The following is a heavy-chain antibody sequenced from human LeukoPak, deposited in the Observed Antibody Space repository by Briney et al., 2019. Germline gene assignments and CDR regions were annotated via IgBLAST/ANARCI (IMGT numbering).Heavy chain of an antibody. Sequence: ASVKVSCKASGYTFTSYGISWVRQAPGQGLEWMGWISAYNGNTNYAQKLQGRVTMTTDTSTSTAYMELRSLRSDDTAVYYCARVFGGIVVVPAAPSYYYYYMDVWGKGTTVTVSS. V-gene: IGHV1-18*01. CDR1: GYTFTSYG. CDR3: ARVFGGIVVVPAAPSYYYYYMDV. D-gene: IGHD2-2*01. J-gene: IGHJ6*03. CDR2: ISAYNGNT.